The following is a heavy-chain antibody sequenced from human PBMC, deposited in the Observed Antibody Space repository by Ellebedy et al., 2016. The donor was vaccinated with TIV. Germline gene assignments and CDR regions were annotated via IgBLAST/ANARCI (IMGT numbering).Heavy chain of an antibody. D-gene: IGHD5-18*01. V-gene: IGHV5-51*01. J-gene: IGHJ4*02. CDR1: GYSFTSYW. CDR3: ARLGYSYGYRGDTIDY. CDR2: IYPGDSDT. Sequence: GESLKISCKGSGYSFTSYWIGWVRQMPGKGLEWMGIIYPGDSDTRYSPSFQGQVTISADKSISTAYLQWSSLKASDTAMYYCARLGYSYGYRGDTIDYWGQGTLVTVSS.